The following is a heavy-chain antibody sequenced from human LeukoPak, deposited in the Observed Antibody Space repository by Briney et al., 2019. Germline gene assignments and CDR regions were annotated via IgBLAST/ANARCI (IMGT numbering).Heavy chain of an antibody. Sequence: GGSLRLSCAASGFTLSTFDMNWVRQAPGKGLEWVSSISTSSRYIYYRDSVKGRFTISRDDAKNSLYLQMNSLTVEDTAAYYCARADCSGSTCYLRHSWFDPWGQGTLVTVSS. CDR2: ISTSSRYI. CDR3: ARADCSGSTCYLRHSWFDP. CDR1: GFTLSTFD. J-gene: IGHJ5*02. D-gene: IGHD2-2*01. V-gene: IGHV3-21*06.